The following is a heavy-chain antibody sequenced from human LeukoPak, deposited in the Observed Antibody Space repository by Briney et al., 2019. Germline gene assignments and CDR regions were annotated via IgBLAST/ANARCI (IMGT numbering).Heavy chain of an antibody. D-gene: IGHD1-14*01. Sequence: PSETLSLTCTVSGGSISSSSYYWGWIRQPPGKGLEWIGEINHSKSTNYNPSLKSRVTISVDMSKNQFSLKLNSVTAADTAVYYCARGLDHDLLTNWGQGTLVTVSS. V-gene: IGHV4-39*07. J-gene: IGHJ4*02. CDR3: ARGLDHDLLTN. CDR2: INHSKST. CDR1: GGSISSSSYY.